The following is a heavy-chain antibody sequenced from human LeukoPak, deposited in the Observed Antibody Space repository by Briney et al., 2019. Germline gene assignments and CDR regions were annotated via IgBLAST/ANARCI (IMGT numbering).Heavy chain of an antibody. CDR1: GFIFSNYG. CDR3: ARVSHYGSGYYYTLAY. CDR2: IWYDGYNK. J-gene: IGHJ4*02. Sequence: PGGSLRLSCAAPGFIFSNYGMHWVRQAPGKGLEWVAGIWYDGYNKFYADSAKGRFTISRDNSKNTLYLQMSSLRAEDTALYYCARVSHYGSGYYYTLAYWGQGTLVTVSS. D-gene: IGHD3-10*01. V-gene: IGHV3-33*01.